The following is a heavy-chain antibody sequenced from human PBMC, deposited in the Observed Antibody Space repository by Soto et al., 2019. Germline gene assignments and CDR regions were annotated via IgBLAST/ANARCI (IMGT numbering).Heavy chain of an antibody. V-gene: IGHV4-59*01. D-gene: IGHD3-16*01. CDR3: ASVTFGGVVLAH. Sequence: SETLSLTCTVSAASLSKCYWSWIRQPPGKGLEWIGYIYFNGNTNYNPSLKRRVTISIDTSKKQISLNLTSVTDADTAVYYCASVTFGGVVLAHWGQGTLVTVSS. CDR1: AASLSKCY. J-gene: IGHJ4*02. CDR2: IYFNGNT.